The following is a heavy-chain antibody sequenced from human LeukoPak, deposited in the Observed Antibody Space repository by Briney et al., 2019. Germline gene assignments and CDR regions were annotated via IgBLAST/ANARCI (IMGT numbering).Heavy chain of an antibody. CDR1: GFTFSSYS. CDR2: ISSSSSTI. Sequence: GGSLRLSCAASGFTFSSYSMNWVRQAPGKGLEWVSYISSSSSTIYYADSVKGRFTMSRDNAKKSLHLQMNSLRAEDTAVYYCARDRGYDYVWGSYRSPAVGSDIWGQGTMVTVSS. V-gene: IGHV3-48*01. D-gene: IGHD3-16*02. CDR3: ARDRGYDYVWGSYRSPAVGSDI. J-gene: IGHJ3*02.